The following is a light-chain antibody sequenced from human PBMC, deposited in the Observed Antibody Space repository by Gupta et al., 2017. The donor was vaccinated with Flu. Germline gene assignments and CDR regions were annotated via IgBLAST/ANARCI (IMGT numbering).Light chain of an antibody. V-gene: IGLV3-1*01. Sequence: TGHEWRYKHVSWYQQKSGKSPILVVYQDGRRPSGVPKRFSGSNSGDTASLTISGTQETDEADYYCQACDSNVVVVFGGGTKLTVL. CDR2: QDG. CDR3: QACDSNVVVV. CDR1: EWRYKH. J-gene: IGLJ2*01.